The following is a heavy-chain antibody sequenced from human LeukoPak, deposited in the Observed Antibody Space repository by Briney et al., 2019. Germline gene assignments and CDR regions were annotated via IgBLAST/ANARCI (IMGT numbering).Heavy chain of an antibody. CDR3: ARSYSGYDFLGPYYFDY. D-gene: IGHD5-12*01. CDR2: IIPIFGIA. Sequence: ASVKVSCKASGGTFSSYAISWVRQAAGQGLEWMGRIIPIFGIANYAQKFQGRVTITADKSTSTAYMELSSLRSEDAAVYYCARSYSGYDFLGPYYFDYWGQGTLVTVSS. CDR1: GGTFSSYA. V-gene: IGHV1-69*04. J-gene: IGHJ4*02.